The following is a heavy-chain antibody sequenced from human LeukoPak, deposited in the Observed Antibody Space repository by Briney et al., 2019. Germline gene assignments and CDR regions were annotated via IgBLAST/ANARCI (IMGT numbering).Heavy chain of an antibody. CDR2: ISGSGSTI. CDR3: ARDSITMVRGVSPFDY. V-gene: IGHV3-48*03. CDR1: GFTFSSYE. D-gene: IGHD3-10*01. Sequence: PGGSLRLSCAASGFTFSSYEMNWVRQAPGKGLEWVSYISGSGSTIYYADSVKGRFTISRDNAKNSLYLQMNSLRAEDTAVYYCARDSITMVRGVSPFDYWGQGTLVTVSS. J-gene: IGHJ4*02.